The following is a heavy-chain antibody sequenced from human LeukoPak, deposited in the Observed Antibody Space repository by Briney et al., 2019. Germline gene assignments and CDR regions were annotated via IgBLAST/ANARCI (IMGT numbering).Heavy chain of an antibody. CDR1: GFTFSSYW. V-gene: IGHV3-74*01. J-gene: IGHJ6*02. CDR3: TRDLMDYDVSTGLHHYYMDV. Sequence: GGSLRLSCVASGFTFSSYWMHWVRHDPTKGLVWVSRINGDGRNINYADSVRGRFTISRDNAKNTLYLQMNTLRVEDTAVYYCTRDLMDYDVSTGLHHYYMDVWGQGTTVTVSS. CDR2: INGDGRNI. D-gene: IGHD3-9*01.